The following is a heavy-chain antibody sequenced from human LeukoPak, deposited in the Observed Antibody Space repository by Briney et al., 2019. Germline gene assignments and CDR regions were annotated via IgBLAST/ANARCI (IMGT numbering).Heavy chain of an antibody. V-gene: IGHV4-39*01. D-gene: IGHD3-22*01. Sequence: SETLSLTCTVSGGSISSSSYYWGWIRQPPGKGLEWIGSIYYSGSTYHNPSLKSRVTISVDTSKNQFSLKLSSVTAADTAVYYCARPYYYDSSGLFDYWGQGTLVTVSS. CDR2: IYYSGST. CDR1: GGSISSSSYY. CDR3: ARPYYYDSSGLFDY. J-gene: IGHJ4*02.